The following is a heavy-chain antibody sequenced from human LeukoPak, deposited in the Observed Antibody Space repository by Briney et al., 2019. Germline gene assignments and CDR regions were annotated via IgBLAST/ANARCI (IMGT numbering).Heavy chain of an antibody. CDR3: AGAYYYYYYMDV. D-gene: IGHD3-10*01. CDR1: GGSISSGSYY. CDR2: IYTSGST. Sequence: SETLSLTCTVSGGSISSGSYYWSWLRQPAGTGLQWIGRIYTSGSTNYNPSLKSRVTISVDTSKNQFSLKLSSVTAADTAVYYCAGAYYYYYYMDVWGKGTTVTISS. V-gene: IGHV4-61*02. J-gene: IGHJ6*03.